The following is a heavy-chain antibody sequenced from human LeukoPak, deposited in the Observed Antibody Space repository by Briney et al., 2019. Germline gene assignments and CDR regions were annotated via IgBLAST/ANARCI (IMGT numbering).Heavy chain of an antibody. Sequence: PSETLSLTCTVSGCSISRYYWSWIRQPPGKGLEWIGYIYYSGSTNYNPSLKSRVTISVDTSKNQFSLKLSSVTAADTAVYYCARVEFTSVFYPFDYWGQGTLVTVSS. V-gene: IGHV4-59*01. CDR2: IYYSGST. CDR3: ARVEFTSVFYPFDY. J-gene: IGHJ4*02. D-gene: IGHD2-8*01. CDR1: GCSISRYY.